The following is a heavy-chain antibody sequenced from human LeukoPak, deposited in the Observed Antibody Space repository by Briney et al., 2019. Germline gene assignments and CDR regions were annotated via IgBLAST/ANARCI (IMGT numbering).Heavy chain of an antibody. V-gene: IGHV3-48*01. CDR2: ISSSSTTI. J-gene: IGHJ6*03. CDR1: GFTFSSYR. Sequence: GGSLRLSCAASGFTFSSYRMNWVRQAPGKGLEWVSYISSSSTTIYYADSVKGRFTISRDNAKNSLYLQMNSLRAEDTAVYYCARVGVAARRTYYYYYMDVWGKGTTVTVSS. CDR3: ARVGVAARRTYYYYYMDV. D-gene: IGHD6-6*01.